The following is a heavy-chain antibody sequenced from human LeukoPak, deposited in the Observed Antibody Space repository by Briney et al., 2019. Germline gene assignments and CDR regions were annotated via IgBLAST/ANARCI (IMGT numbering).Heavy chain of an antibody. V-gene: IGHV1-69*05. CDR1: GFTFSSYG. CDR2: IIPIFGTA. CDR3: ARDGTNYG. D-gene: IGHD1-7*01. Sequence: SGGSLRLSCAASGFTFSSYGMHWVRQAPGQGLEWMGGIIPIFGTANYAQKFQGRVTITTDESTSTAYMELSSLRSEDTAVYYCARDGTNYGWGQGTLVTVSS. J-gene: IGHJ4*02.